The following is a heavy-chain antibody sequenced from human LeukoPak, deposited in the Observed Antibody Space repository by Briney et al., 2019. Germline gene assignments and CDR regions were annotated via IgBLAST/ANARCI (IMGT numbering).Heavy chain of an antibody. J-gene: IGHJ6*03. Sequence: GGSLRLSCAASGFTFSSYEMNWVRQAPGKGLEWVSYISSSGSTIYYADSVKGRFTISRDNAKNSLYLQMNSLRAEDTAVYYCARVAQSVYGPFNYMDVWGKGTTVTISS. CDR3: ARVAQSVYGPFNYMDV. V-gene: IGHV3-48*03. CDR2: ISSSGSTI. D-gene: IGHD3-16*02. CDR1: GFTFSSYE.